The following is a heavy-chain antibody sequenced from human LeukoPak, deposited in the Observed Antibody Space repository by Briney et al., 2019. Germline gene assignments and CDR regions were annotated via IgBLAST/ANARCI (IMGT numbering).Heavy chain of an antibody. Sequence: PGRSLRLSCAASGFTFSIYGMQWVRQAPGKGLEWVALIYFDGSNKHYADSVRGRFTVSRDNSKNMVYLQTDSLRADDTAMYYCTRDIWSSSGWYFDFWGQGTLVSVSS. CDR1: GFTFSIYG. V-gene: IGHV3-33*01. J-gene: IGHJ4*02. CDR3: TRDIWSSSGWYFDF. CDR2: IYFDGSNK. D-gene: IGHD6-19*01.